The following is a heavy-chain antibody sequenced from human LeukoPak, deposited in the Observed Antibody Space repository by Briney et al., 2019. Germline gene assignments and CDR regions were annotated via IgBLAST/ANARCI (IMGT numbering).Heavy chain of an antibody. CDR3: ARDAYYYGSGSYYAYYFDY. J-gene: IGHJ4*02. Sequence: GRSLRLSCAASGYTFSSYAMHWVRQAPGKGLEWVVVISYDGSNKYYADSVKGRFTISRDNSKNTLYLQMNSLRAEDTAVYYCARDAYYYGSGSYYAYYFDYWGQGTLVTVSS. D-gene: IGHD3-10*01. CDR1: GYTFSSYA. V-gene: IGHV3-30*04. CDR2: ISYDGSNK.